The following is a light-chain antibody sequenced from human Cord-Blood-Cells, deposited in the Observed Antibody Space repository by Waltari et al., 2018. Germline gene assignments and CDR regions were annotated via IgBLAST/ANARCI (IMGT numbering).Light chain of an antibody. CDR3: QQYYSTPPYT. Sequence: IGMTQAPDSLAVSLGERATINCKSSQSVLYSSNNNNYLAWYQQKPGQPPKLLIYWASTRESGVPDRFSGSGSGTDFTLTISSLQAEDVAVYYCQQYYSTPPYTFGQGTKLEIK. V-gene: IGKV4-1*01. J-gene: IGKJ2*01. CDR1: QSVLYSSNNNNY. CDR2: WAS.